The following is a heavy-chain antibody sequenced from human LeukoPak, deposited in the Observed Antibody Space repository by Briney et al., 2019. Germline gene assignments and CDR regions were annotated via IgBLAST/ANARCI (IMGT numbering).Heavy chain of an antibody. Sequence: SETLSLTCTVSGRSISSYYWSWIRQPPGKGLEWNGYIYYSGSTNYNPSLKSRVTISVDTSKNQFSLKLSSVTAADTAVYYCARGVSSGWQLAYYYMDVWGKGTTVTVSS. CDR3: ARGVSSGWQLAYYYMDV. CDR1: GRSISSYY. CDR2: IYYSGST. V-gene: IGHV4-59*01. J-gene: IGHJ6*03. D-gene: IGHD6-19*01.